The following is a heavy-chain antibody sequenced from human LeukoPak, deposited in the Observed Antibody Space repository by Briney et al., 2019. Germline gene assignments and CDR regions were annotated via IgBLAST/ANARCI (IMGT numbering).Heavy chain of an antibody. V-gene: IGHV3-48*03. CDR2: IIGSGSTI. J-gene: IGHJ6*04. D-gene: IGHD3-10*02. Sequence: GGSLRLSCAASGFTFSNYEMNWVRQAPGKGLERVSNIIGSGSTIFYADSVKGRFTISRDNAKNSLYLQMTSLRAEDTAVYYCAELGITMIGGVWGKGTTVTISS. CDR3: AELGITMIGGV. CDR1: GFTFSNYE.